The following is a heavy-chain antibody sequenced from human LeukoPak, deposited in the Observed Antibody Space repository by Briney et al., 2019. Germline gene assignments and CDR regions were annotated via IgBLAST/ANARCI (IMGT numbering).Heavy chain of an antibody. V-gene: IGHV3-30-3*01. CDR1: GFTFSSYA. CDR3: ARDGYCSSNSCLDY. J-gene: IGHJ4*02. Sequence: HPGGSLRLSCAASGFTFSSYAIHWVRQAPGKGLEWVTVISYDGTIKYYADSVKGRFTISRGNSKNTLDLQMSSLRVDDTAVYYCARDGYCSSNSCLDYWGQGTLVTVSS. CDR2: ISYDGTIK. D-gene: IGHD2-2*03.